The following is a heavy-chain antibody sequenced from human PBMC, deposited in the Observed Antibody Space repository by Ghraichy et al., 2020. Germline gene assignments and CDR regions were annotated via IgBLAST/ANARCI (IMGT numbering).Heavy chain of an antibody. V-gene: IGHV3-15*01. D-gene: IGHD3-9*01. J-gene: IGHJ4*02. CDR3: TTDLEGPQRYYDILTGLSY. Sequence: GGSLRLSCAASGFTFSNAWMSWVRQAPGKGLEWVGRIKSKTDGGTTDYAAPVKGRFTISRDDSKNTLYLQMNSLKTEDTAVYYCTTDLEGPQRYYDILTGLSYWGQGTLVTVSS. CDR2: IKSKTDGGTT. CDR1: GFTFSNAW.